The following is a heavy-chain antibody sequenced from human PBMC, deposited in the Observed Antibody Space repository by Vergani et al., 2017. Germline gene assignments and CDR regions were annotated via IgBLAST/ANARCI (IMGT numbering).Heavy chain of an antibody. CDR2: IYTSGST. D-gene: IGHD3-3*01. V-gene: IGHV4-4*07. Sequence: QVQLQESGPGLVKPSETLSLTCTVSGGSISSYYWSWIRQPAGKGLEWIGRIYTSGSTNYNPSLKSRVTMSVYTSKNPFSLKLSSVTAADTAVYYCARDFHFFLSATKHRYYYCMDVWGKGTTVTVSS. J-gene: IGHJ6*03. CDR1: GGSISSYY. CDR3: ARDFHFFLSATKHRYYYCMDV.